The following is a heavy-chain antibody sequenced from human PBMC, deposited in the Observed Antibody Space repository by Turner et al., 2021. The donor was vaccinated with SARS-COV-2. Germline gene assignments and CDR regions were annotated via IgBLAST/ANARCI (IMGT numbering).Heavy chain of an antibody. J-gene: IGHJ4*02. D-gene: IGHD3-22*01. Sequence: QVQLVESGGGVVQPGRSLRLSCAASGFTFSSYGMHWVRQAPGKGLEWVALISYDGSNKYYADSVKGRFTISRDNSKNTLYLQMNSLRAEDTAVYYCAKVSHYSNNSGPNDYWGQGTLVTVSS. CDR1: GFTFSSYG. CDR2: ISYDGSNK. V-gene: IGHV3-30*18. CDR3: AKVSHYSNNSGPNDY.